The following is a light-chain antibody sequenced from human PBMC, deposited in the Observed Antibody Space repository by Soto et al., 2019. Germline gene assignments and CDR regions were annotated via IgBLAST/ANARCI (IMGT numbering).Light chain of an antibody. CDR3: QQYDTLPVT. CDR2: DAS. Sequence: DIQMTQSPSSLSASVGDRVTITCQASQDISNYLNWYQQKPGKAPKLLIYDASNLETGVPSRFSGSGSGTDFPFTISSLQPEDIATYYCQQYDTLPVTFGGGTKVEIK. J-gene: IGKJ4*01. V-gene: IGKV1-33*01. CDR1: QDISNY.